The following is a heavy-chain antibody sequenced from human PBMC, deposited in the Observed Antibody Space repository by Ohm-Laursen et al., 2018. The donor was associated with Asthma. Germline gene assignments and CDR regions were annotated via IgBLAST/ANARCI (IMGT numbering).Heavy chain of an antibody. CDR3: ARPWELYYFDY. D-gene: IGHD1-26*01. CDR1: GGSISSGHYY. CDR2: IYYSGCT. J-gene: IGHJ4*02. V-gene: IGHV4-30-4*01. Sequence: SQTLSLTCTVSGGSISSGHYYWSWIRQPPGKGLEWIGYIYYSGCTYYNPALKTRVNISVDTSKNQFSLKLSSVTAADTGVYYCARPWELYYFDYWGQGTLVTVSS.